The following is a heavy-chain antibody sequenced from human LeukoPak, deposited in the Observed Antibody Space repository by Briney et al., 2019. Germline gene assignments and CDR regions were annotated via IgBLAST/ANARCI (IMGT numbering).Heavy chain of an antibody. CDR2: IYHSGST. Sequence: PSETLSLTCTASGYSISSGYYWGWIRQPPGKGLEWIGSIYHSGSTYYNPSLKSRVTISVDTSKNQFSLKLSSVTAADTAVYYCARDIRRAHYDYWGQGTLVTVSS. D-gene: IGHD2-2*02. CDR1: GYSISSGYY. V-gene: IGHV4-38-2*02. CDR3: ARDIRRAHYDY. J-gene: IGHJ4*02.